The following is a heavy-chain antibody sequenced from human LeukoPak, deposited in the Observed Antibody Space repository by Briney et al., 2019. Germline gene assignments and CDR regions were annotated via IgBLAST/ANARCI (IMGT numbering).Heavy chain of an antibody. Sequence: SETLSLTCTVSGGSISSSSYYWGWIRQPPGKGLEWIGSIYYSGSTYYNPSLKSRVTISVDTSKNQFSLKLSSVTAADTAVYYCARAPRPFRYYYFDYWGQGILVTVSS. CDR2: IYYSGST. CDR1: GGSISSSSYY. V-gene: IGHV4-39*07. D-gene: IGHD2-15*01. J-gene: IGHJ4*02. CDR3: ARAPRPFRYYYFDY.